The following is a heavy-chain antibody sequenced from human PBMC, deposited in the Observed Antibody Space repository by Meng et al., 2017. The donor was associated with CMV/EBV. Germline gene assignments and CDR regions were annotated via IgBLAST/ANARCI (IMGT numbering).Heavy chain of an antibody. J-gene: IGHJ4*02. CDR1: GFTFCSYA. CDR2: IYSGGSST. V-gene: IGHV3-23*03. CDR3: AKDNPELDY. Sequence: GGSLRLSCAASGFTFCSYAMSWVRQAPGKGLEWVSVIYSGGSSTYYADSVKGRFTISRDNSKNTLYLQMNSLRAEDTAVYYCAKDNPELDYWGQGTLVTVSS. D-gene: IGHD1-14*01.